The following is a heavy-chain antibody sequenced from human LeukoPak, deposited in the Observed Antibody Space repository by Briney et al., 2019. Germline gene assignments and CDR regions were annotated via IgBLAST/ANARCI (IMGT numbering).Heavy chain of an antibody. CDR3: ARDHDDSSGDFDY. J-gene: IGHJ4*02. V-gene: IGHV3-21*01. CDR1: GFTFSSYS. CDR2: ISSSSSHI. D-gene: IGHD3-22*01. Sequence: GRSLRLSCAASGFTFSSYSMNWVRQAPGKGLEWVSSISSSSSHIYYADSVKGRFTISRDNAKNSLYLQMNSVRAEDTAVYYCARDHDDSSGDFDYWGQGTLVTVSS.